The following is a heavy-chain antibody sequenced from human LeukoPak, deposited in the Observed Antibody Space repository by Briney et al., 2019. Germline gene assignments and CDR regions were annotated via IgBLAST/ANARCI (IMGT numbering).Heavy chain of an antibody. J-gene: IGHJ4*02. CDR1: GFTFTSTA. V-gene: IGHV1-58*01. Sequence: SVKVSCKASGFTFTSTAVQWVRQARGQRLEWIGWILVGSGNTNYAQMFQERVTLTWDVSTSTAYMVLSSLRSEDTAIYYCASDPPYTSSSAWWGQGTLATVSS. CDR2: ILVGSGNT. D-gene: IGHD2-2*01. CDR3: ASDPPYTSSSAW.